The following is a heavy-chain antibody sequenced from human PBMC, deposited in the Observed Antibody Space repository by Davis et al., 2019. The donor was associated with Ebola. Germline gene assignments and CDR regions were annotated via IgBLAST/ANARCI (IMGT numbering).Heavy chain of an antibody. Sequence: SETLSLTCVLSGDFLSSHYWSWIRQSPGKGLEWIGQIFYTGSINYNPSLKSRVTLSLSTSKNEFSLRLSSVTAADSGVYFCARRRDGYNYYFDSWGQGTLVTVSS. D-gene: IGHD5-24*01. J-gene: IGHJ4*02. CDR2: IFYTGSI. CDR1: GDFLSSHY. CDR3: ARRRDGYNYYFDS. V-gene: IGHV4-59*11.